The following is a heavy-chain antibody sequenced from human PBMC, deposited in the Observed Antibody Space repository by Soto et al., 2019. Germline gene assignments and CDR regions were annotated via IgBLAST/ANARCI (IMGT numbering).Heavy chain of an antibody. CDR1: GYTLTELS. D-gene: IGHD3-3*01. V-gene: IGHV1-24*01. J-gene: IGHJ4*02. CDR2: FDPEDGET. Sequence: ASVKVSCKVSGYTLTELSMHWVRQAPGKGLEWMGGFDPEDGETIYAQKFQGRVTMTEDTSTDTAYMELSSLRSEDTAVYYCATVGPGRGYSRVVRLXYWGQGTLVTVSS. CDR3: ATVGPGRGYSRVVRLXY.